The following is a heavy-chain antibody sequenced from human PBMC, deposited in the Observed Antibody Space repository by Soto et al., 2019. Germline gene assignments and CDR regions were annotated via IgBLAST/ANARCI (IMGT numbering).Heavy chain of an antibody. V-gene: IGHV3-21*01. Sequence: PAGSLRLSCDASGFAFTSYCINWVRQGPGKGLEWVSFIRGSSGNIYYGDSVRGRLTISRDNAKKSVYLQMNSLRVEDTAIYCCARTWIRFGPNDYWGQGAPVTVSS. D-gene: IGHD3-16*01. J-gene: IGHJ4*02. CDR1: GFAFTSYC. CDR2: IRGSSGNI. CDR3: ARTWIRFGPNDY.